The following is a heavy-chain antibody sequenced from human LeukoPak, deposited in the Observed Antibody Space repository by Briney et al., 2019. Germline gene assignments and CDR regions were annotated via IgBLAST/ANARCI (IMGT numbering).Heavy chain of an antibody. D-gene: IGHD1-26*01. CDR2: IYYSGST. V-gene: IGHV4-39*01. CDR1: GASISGSGYY. CDR3: AKSGGYGLIDY. J-gene: IGHJ4*02. Sequence: SETLSLTCAVSGASISGSGYYWGWIRQPPGKGLEWIGNIYYSGSTYYNASLQSQVTISIDMSKNEFSLRLNSVTAADTAMYYCAKSGGYGLIDYWGQGTLVTVSS.